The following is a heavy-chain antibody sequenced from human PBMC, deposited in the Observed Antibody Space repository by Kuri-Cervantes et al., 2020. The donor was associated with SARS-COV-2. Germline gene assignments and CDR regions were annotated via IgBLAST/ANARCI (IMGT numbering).Heavy chain of an antibody. D-gene: IGHD1-1*01. CDR3: ARVRFNWNDGSYYFDY. V-gene: IGHV1-18*01. CDR2: ISAYNGNT. CDR1: GYTFTSYG. Sequence: ASVKLSCKASGYTFTSYGISWVRQAPGQGLEWMGWISAYNGNTNYAQKLQGRVTMTTDTSTSTAYMELRSLRSDDTAVYYCARVRFNWNDGSYYFDYWGQGTLVTVSS. J-gene: IGHJ4*02.